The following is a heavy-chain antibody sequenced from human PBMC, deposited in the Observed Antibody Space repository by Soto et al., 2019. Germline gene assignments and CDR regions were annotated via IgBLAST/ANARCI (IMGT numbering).Heavy chain of an antibody. V-gene: IGHV4-59*08. CDR3: ARIGGYYPSLAF. J-gene: IGHJ4*02. Sequence: PSETLSLTCTVSGGSISSYYWRWIRQPPGKGLEWIGYIYYAGTTTYNPSLKSRVSISIDTSKSEVSLKLTSVTAADTAVYYCARIGGYYPSLAFWGQGTVVTVSS. CDR1: GGSISSYY. D-gene: IGHD3-22*01. CDR2: IYYAGTT.